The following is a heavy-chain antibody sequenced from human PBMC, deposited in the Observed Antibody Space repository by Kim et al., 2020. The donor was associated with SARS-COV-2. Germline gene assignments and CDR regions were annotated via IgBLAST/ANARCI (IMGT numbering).Heavy chain of an antibody. CDR3: ARNPNLVV. V-gene: IGHV4-34*01. CDR2: INHSGST. CDR1: GGSFSGYY. J-gene: IGHJ4*02. D-gene: IGHD6-6*01. Sequence: SETLSLTCAVYGGSFSGYYWSWIRQPPGKGLEWIGEINHSGSTNYNPSLKSRVTISVDTSKNQFSLKLSSVTAADTAVYYCARNPNLVVWGQGTLVTVSS.